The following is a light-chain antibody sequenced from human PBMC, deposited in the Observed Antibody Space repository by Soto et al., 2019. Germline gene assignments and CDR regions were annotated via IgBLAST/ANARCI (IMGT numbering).Light chain of an antibody. V-gene: IGLV2-14*01. Sequence: QSALTQPASVSGSPGQSITISCTGTSSDVGGYNYVSWYQQHPGKAPKLMIYGVTNRPSGVSNRFSGSKSGNTASLTISGLQAEDEADYYCSSYAGSNNWVFGGGTKLTVL. CDR3: SSYAGSNNWV. CDR1: SSDVGGYNY. J-gene: IGLJ3*02. CDR2: GVT.